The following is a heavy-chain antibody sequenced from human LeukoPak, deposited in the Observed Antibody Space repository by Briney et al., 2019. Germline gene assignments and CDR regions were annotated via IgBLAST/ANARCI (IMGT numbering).Heavy chain of an antibody. Sequence: ASVKVSCKASGYTFTGYYMHWVRRAPGQGLEWMGWINPNSGGTNYAQKFQGRDTMTRDTSISTAYMELSRLRSDDTAVYYCAREEKPLGSGSYYNWFDPWGQGTLVTVSS. CDR3: AREEKPLGSGSYYNWFDP. CDR1: GYTFTGYY. D-gene: IGHD3-10*01. V-gene: IGHV1-2*02. J-gene: IGHJ5*02. CDR2: INPNSGGT.